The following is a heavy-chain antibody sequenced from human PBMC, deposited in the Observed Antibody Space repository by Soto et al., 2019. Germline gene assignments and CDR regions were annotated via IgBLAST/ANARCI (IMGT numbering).Heavy chain of an antibody. D-gene: IGHD3-10*01. Sequence: QGQLVQAGAEVKKPWSSVRISCRASGGTFSNDAVSWVRQAPGQGLQWMGAIIPIFGTTYHAQKFQGRLTITADESTATAYMELRSVTSEDAAVYYCATGLRTGNYGMDVWGQGTAVTVSS. CDR2: IIPIFGTT. CDR1: GGTFSNDA. V-gene: IGHV1-69*01. CDR3: ATGLRTGNYGMDV. J-gene: IGHJ6*02.